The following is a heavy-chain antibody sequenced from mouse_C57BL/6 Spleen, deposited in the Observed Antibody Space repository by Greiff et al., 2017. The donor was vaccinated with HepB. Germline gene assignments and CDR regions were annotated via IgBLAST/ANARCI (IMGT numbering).Heavy chain of an antibody. V-gene: IGHV1-15*01. Sequence: VQLQESGAELVRPGASVTLSCKASGYTFTDYEMHWVKQTPVHGLEWIGAIDPETGGTAYNQKFKGKAILTADKSSSTAYMELRSLTSEDSAVYYCTRNGYYSPFAYWGQGTLVTVSA. CDR1: GYTFTDYE. CDR3: TRNGYYSPFAY. D-gene: IGHD2-3*01. CDR2: IDPETGGT. J-gene: IGHJ3*01.